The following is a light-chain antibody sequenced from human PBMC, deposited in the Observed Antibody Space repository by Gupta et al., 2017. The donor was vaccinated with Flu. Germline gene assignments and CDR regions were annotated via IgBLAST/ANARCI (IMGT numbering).Light chain of an antibody. CDR2: GKN. V-gene: IGLV3-19*01. Sequence: GQTVRITCQGDSLRSYYASWYQQKPGQAPVLVIYGKNNRPSGIPDRFSGSSSGNTASLTITGAQAEDEADYYCNSRDSSGNHLIFGTGTKVTVL. CDR1: SLRSYY. J-gene: IGLJ1*01. CDR3: NSRDSSGNHLI.